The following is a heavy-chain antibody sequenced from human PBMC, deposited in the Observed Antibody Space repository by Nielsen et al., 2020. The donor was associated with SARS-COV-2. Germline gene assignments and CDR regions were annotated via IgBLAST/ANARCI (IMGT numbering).Heavy chain of an antibody. CDR2: TYYRSKWYN. CDR3: ARARGAYGDYYYYYTDV. J-gene: IGHJ6*03. Sequence: WLRQSPSRGLEWLGRTYYRSKWYNDYAVSVKSRITINPDTSKNQFSLQLNSVTPEDTAVYYCARARGAYGDYYYYYTDVWGKGTTVTVSS. V-gene: IGHV6-1*01. D-gene: IGHD4-17*01.